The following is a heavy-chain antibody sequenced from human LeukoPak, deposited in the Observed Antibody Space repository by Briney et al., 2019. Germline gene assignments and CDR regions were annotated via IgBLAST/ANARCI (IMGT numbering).Heavy chain of an antibody. Sequence: PGGSLRLSCAASGFTFSSYGMHWVRQAPGKGLEWVAVIWYDGSNKYYADSVKGRFTISRDNSKNTLYLQMNSLRAEDTAVYYCARAEILTGYYKGGAANDFWGQGTLVTVSS. J-gene: IGHJ4*02. CDR1: GFTFSSYG. CDR3: ARAEILTGYYKGGAANDF. CDR2: IWYDGSNK. D-gene: IGHD3-9*01. V-gene: IGHV3-33*01.